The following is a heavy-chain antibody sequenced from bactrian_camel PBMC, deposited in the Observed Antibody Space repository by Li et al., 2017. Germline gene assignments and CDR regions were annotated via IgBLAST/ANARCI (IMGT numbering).Heavy chain of an antibody. CDR3: AANEPCRVIATQPMVSEYDH. Sequence: VQLVESGGGSVQAGGSLRLSCAASGYTYSSYCMGWFRQAPGKEREGVARIATGSGNTYYGDSVKGRFTISQDDAKNTVYLQMNSLKPEDTAVYYCAANEPCRVIATQPMVSEYDHWGQGTQVTVS. D-gene: IGHD4*01. V-gene: IGHV3S40*01. CDR2: IATGSGNT. J-gene: IGHJ4*01. CDR1: GYTYSSYC.